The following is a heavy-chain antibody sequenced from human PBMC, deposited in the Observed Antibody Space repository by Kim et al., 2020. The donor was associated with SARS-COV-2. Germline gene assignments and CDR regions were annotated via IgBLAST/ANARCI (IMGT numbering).Heavy chain of an antibody. CDR3: LGGLYFDY. V-gene: IGHV1-3*01. Sequence: ASVKVSCKTSGHFFTRDSIHWVRQAPGQGLEWMGGIDCGNGNTIYSQKFQGRVTFNTDTSASTAYMELSFLRSEDSPVYYCLGGLYFDYRCQVTLVTVSS. D-gene: IGHD3-16*01. CDR1: GHFFTRDS. J-gene: IGHJ4*02. CDR2: IDCGNGNT.